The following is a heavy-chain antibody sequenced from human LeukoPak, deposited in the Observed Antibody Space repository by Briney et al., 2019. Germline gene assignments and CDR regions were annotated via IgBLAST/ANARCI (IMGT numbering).Heavy chain of an antibody. CDR1: GFTFSSYS. D-gene: IGHD2-2*01. Sequence: GGSLRLSCAASGFTFSSYSMNWVRQAPGKGLEWVSAIGRSGANSYYATSVKGRFSVSRDNTKNTFHLQTNSLRAEDTAIYYCAKLQTAVVPAATLGFDSWGQGTLVTVSS. CDR2: IGRSGANS. CDR3: AKLQTAVVPAATLGFDS. J-gene: IGHJ4*02. V-gene: IGHV3-23*01.